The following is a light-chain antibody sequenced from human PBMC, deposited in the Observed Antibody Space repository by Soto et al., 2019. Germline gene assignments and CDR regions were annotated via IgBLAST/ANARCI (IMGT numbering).Light chain of an antibody. CDR3: AAWDDSLNGPL. Sequence: QSVLTQPPSASGTPGQRVTISCSGSRSNIGGNTVNWYQHLPGTAPRLLVYKNTQRPSGVPDRFSASKSGTSASLAISGLQSEDEADYYCAAWDDSLNGPLFGGGNQLTVL. V-gene: IGLV1-44*01. J-gene: IGLJ2*01. CDR1: RSNIGGNT. CDR2: KNT.